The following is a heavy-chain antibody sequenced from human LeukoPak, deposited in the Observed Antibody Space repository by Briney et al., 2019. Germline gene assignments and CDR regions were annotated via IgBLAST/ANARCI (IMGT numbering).Heavy chain of an antibody. Sequence: SETLSLTCTVSGGSISSGGYHWSWIRQHPGKGLEWIGYIYYSGSTYYNPSLKSRVTISVDTSKNQFSLKLSSVTAADTAVYYCARDTPYSSRRGFDYWGQGTLVTVSS. CDR1: GGSISSGGYH. D-gene: IGHD6-13*01. V-gene: IGHV4-31*03. CDR3: ARDTPYSSRRGFDY. CDR2: IYYSGST. J-gene: IGHJ4*02.